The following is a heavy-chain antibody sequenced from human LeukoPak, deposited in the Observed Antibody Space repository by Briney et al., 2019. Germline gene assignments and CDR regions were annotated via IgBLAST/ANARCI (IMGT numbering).Heavy chain of an antibody. V-gene: IGHV3-30-3*01. CDR1: GFTFSSYA. Sequence: GGALRLSCAASGFTFSSYAMHWVRQAPGKGLEWVAVISYDGSNKYYADSVKGRFTISRDNSKNTLYLQMNSLRAEDTAVYYCARDLGSRYYDSSGCDNWFDPWGQGTLVTVSS. D-gene: IGHD3-22*01. CDR2: ISYDGSNK. J-gene: IGHJ5*02. CDR3: ARDLGSRYYDSSGCDNWFDP.